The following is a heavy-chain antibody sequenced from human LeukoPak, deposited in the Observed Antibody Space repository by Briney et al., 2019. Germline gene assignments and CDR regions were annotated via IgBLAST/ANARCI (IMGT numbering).Heavy chain of an antibody. CDR3: ARHITRGWELHY. CDR1: GGPISSYY. CDR2: IYYSGSS. Sequence: SETLSLTCTVSGGPISSYYWSWLRQPRGEVLEWIRYIYYSGSSNYNPSLKSRVTLSVDTSKNQFYLQLHYAAAPDTAVYYCARHITRGWELHYWGQGTLVTVSS. J-gene: IGHJ4*02. V-gene: IGHV4-59*08. D-gene: IGHD1-26*01.